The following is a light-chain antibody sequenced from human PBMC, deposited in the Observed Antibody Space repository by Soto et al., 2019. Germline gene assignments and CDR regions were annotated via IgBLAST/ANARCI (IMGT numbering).Light chain of an antibody. J-gene: IGLJ2*01. V-gene: IGLV2-14*01. CDR3: SSYTSSSTLL. CDR1: SSDVGGYNY. CDR2: EVS. Sequence: QSALTQTASVSGSPGQSITISCTGTSSDVGGYNYVSWYQQHPGKVPKLMIYEVSNRPSGVSNRFSGSKSGNTASLIISGLQAEDEADYYCSSYTSSSTLLFGGGTKVTVL.